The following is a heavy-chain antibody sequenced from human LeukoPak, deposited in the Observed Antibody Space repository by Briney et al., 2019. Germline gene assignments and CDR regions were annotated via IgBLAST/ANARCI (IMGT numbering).Heavy chain of an antibody. CDR2: ISSSGSTI. Sequence: GSLRLSCAASGFTFSSYEMNWVRQAPGKGLEWVSYISSSGSTIYYADSVKGRFSISRDNAKNSLYLQMNSLRAEDTAVYYCARDRGYNYGFDYWGQGTLVTVSS. D-gene: IGHD5-18*01. CDR3: ARDRGYNYGFDY. V-gene: IGHV3-48*03. J-gene: IGHJ4*02. CDR1: GFTFSSYE.